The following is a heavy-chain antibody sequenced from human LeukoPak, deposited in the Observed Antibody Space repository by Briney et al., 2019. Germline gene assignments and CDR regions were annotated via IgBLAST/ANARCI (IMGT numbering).Heavy chain of an antibody. J-gene: IGHJ4*02. CDR3: ARVPLITIFGVGRTIDY. CDR1: GYTFTNYG. V-gene: IGHV1-18*01. D-gene: IGHD3-3*01. CDR2: ISGYNAKT. Sequence: ASVKVSCKASGYTFTNYGITWVRQAPGQGLEWMGWISGYNAKTDYAHNVQDRLIMTTDTSTSTAYMELRSLRSDDTAVYYCARVPLITIFGVGRTIDYWGQGTLVTVSS.